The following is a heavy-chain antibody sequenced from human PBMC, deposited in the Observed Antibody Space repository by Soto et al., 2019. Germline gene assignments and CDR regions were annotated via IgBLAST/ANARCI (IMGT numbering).Heavy chain of an antibody. Sequence: SETLSLTCTVSGGSISSSSYYWGWIRQPPGKGLEWIGSIYYSGSTYYNPSLKSRVTISVDTSKNQFSLKLSSVTAADTAVYYCASTDCSSTSCYMYYFDYWGQGTLVTVSS. CDR2: IYYSGST. D-gene: IGHD2-2*02. J-gene: IGHJ4*02. V-gene: IGHV4-39*01. CDR1: GGSISSSSYY. CDR3: ASTDCSSTSCYMYYFDY.